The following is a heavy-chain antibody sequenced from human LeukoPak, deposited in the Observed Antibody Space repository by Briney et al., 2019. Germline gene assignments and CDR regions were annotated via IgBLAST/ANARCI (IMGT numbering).Heavy chain of an antibody. V-gene: IGHV3-21*01. CDR1: GFTFSSYS. CDR3: ARVRGMYYDILTGYLVGDAFDI. CDR2: ISSISSYI. D-gene: IGHD3-9*01. Sequence: GGSLRLSCAASGFTFSSYSMNWVRQAPGKGLERVSSISSISSYIYYADSVKGRFTNSRDNAKNSLYLQMNSLRAEDTAVYYCARVRGMYYDILTGYLVGDAFDIWGQGTMVTVSS. J-gene: IGHJ3*02.